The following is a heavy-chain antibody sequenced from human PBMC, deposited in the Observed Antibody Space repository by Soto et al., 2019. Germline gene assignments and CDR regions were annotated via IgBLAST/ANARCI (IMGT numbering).Heavy chain of an antibody. CDR2: IWYDGSNK. CDR3: ARDPVYNNYGMDV. D-gene: IGHD1-1*01. Sequence: GGSLRLSCAASGFTFSSYGMHWVRQAPGKGLEWVAVIWYDGSNKYYADSVKGRFTISRDNSKNTLYLQMNSLRAEDTAVYYCARDPVYNNYGMDVWGQGTTVTVSS. CDR1: GFTFSSYG. V-gene: IGHV3-33*01. J-gene: IGHJ6*02.